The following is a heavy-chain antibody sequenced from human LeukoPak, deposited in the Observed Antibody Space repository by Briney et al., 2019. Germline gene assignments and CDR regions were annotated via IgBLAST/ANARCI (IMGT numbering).Heavy chain of an antibody. CDR3: ATGYDYAEHDYYYMDV. J-gene: IGHJ6*03. CDR1: SGSISSVSYY. V-gene: IGHV4-61*02. CDR2: IYTSGST. Sequence: SETLSFNCTVSSGSISSVSYYWSWLRQPAGKGLEWIGRIYTSGSTNYNPSLKSRATITVNTSNNQFSLKLSSVPAADAAVYYCATGYDYAEHDYYYMDVWGKGTTVTISS. D-gene: IGHD4-17*01.